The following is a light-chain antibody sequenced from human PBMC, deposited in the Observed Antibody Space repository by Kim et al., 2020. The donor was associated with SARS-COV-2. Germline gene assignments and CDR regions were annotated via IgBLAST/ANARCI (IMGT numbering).Light chain of an antibody. J-gene: IGKJ2*03. V-gene: IGKV4-1*01. CDR2: WAS. Sequence: DIVMTQSPDPLAVSLGERATLNCKSSQTVLYNSNNKNYLAWYQQKPGQAPKLLIYWASIRESGVSDRFSGSGSETDFTLTISSLQAEDVAVYYCQQYSSTPPSFGQGTKLEI. CDR3: QQYSSTPPS. CDR1: QTVLYNSNNKNY.